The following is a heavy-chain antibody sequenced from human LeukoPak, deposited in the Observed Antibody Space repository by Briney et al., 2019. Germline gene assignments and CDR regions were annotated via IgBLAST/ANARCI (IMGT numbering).Heavy chain of an antibody. CDR2: ISTSGGRS. J-gene: IGHJ4*02. V-gene: IGHV3-23*01. D-gene: IGHD2/OR15-2a*01. CDR3: AKDRDGGCTTTAKGFDY. CDR1: GFIFSNYG. Sequence: GGSLRLSCAASGFIFSNYGMSWVRQAPGKGLEWVSGISTSGGRSYYADSVKGRFTISRDNSKNTLYLQMNSLRVEDSAIYYCAKDRDGGCTTTAKGFDYWAQGTLVTVSS.